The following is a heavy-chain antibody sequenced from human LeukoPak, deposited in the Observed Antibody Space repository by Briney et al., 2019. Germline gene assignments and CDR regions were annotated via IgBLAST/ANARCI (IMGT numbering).Heavy chain of an antibody. J-gene: IGHJ4*02. D-gene: IGHD6-19*01. CDR1: GFTFSNYA. V-gene: IGHV3-23*01. CDR2: LSGSGYIT. CDR3: ASGRSGWYTFDY. Sequence: GGTLTLSCVASGFTFSNYAMSWVRQAPGDGLEWVAALSGSGYITYYADSVKGRFTISRDNAKNSLYLQMNSLRSEDTAVYYCASGRSGWYTFDYWGQGTLVTVS.